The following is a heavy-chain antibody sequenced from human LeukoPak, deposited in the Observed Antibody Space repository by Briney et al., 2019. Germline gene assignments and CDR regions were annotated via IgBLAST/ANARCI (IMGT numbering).Heavy chain of an antibody. D-gene: IGHD1-1*01. CDR2: IHHSGST. V-gene: IGHV4-4*02. Sequence: PSETLSLTCAASGGSISSTNWWSWVRQPPGQGLEWIGEIHHSGSTNYNPSLKSRVTISVDKSNNQFSLKLNSVTAADTAVYYCARVGYNYAPSAFDIWGQGTMVTVSS. CDR1: GGSISSTNW. J-gene: IGHJ3*02. CDR3: ARVGYNYAPSAFDI.